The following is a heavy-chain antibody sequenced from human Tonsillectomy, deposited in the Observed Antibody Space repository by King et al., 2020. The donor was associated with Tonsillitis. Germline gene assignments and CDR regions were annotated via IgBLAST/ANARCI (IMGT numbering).Heavy chain of an antibody. CDR3: AGHPGNDFWSGYYDY. Sequence: VQLVESGAEVKKPGESLKISCKGSGYSFSSYWIGWVRQMPGKGLEWMGIIYPGDSDTRYSPSFQGQVTISADKSLRTAYLQWSSLKASDTAMYYCAGHPGNDFWSGYYDYWGQGTLVTVSS. J-gene: IGHJ4*02. D-gene: IGHD3-3*01. V-gene: IGHV5-51*01. CDR2: IYPGDSDT. CDR1: GYSFSSYW.